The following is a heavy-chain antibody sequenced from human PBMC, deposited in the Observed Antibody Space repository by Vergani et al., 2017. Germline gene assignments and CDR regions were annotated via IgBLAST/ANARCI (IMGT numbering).Heavy chain of an antibody. J-gene: IGHJ4*02. V-gene: IGHV4-39*01. CDR2: IYYSGST. Sequence: QVQLQESGPGLVKPSGTLSLTCAVSGGSISSSSYYWGWIRQPPGKGLEWIGSIYYSGSTYYNPSLKSRVTISVDTSKNQFSLKLSSVTAADTAVYYCARRETGGYNLYYFDYWGQGTLVTVSS. CDR3: ARRETGGYNLYYFDY. CDR1: GGSISSSSYY. D-gene: IGHD5-24*01.